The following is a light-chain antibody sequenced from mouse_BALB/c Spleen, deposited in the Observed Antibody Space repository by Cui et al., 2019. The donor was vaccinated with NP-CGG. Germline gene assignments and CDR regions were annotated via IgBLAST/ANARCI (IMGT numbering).Light chain of an antibody. V-gene: IGLV1*01. J-gene: IGLJ1*01. CDR1: TGAVTTSNY. CDR2: GTN. Sequence: QAVATQASALTTSPGETVTLTCRSSTGAVTTSNYANWVQEKPDHFFTGLIGGTNNRAPGVPARFSGSLIGDKAALTITGAQTEDEAIYFCALWYSNHWVFGGGTKLTVL. CDR3: ALWYSNHWV.